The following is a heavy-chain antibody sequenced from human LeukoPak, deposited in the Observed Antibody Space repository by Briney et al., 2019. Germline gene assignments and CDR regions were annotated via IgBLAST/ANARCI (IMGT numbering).Heavy chain of an antibody. CDR3: ARGEDFERYYLAY. J-gene: IGHJ4*02. D-gene: IGHD3-9*01. V-gene: IGHV4-59*01. CDR2: IHYTGST. Sequence: SETLSLTCTVSGGSINSYYWSWIRQPPGKGLECIGYIHYTGSTNYNPLFESRATISVDTSKNQFSLKLTSVTAADTAVYFCARGEDFERYYLAYWGQGTLVTVSS. CDR1: GGSINSYY.